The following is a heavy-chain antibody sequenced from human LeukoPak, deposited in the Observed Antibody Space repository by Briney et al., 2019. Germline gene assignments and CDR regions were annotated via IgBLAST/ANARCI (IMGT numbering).Heavy chain of an antibody. CDR3: ARSGYGDFDF. Sequence: GGSLRLSCAASGFTLSDYSMSWIRQAPGEGLEWISYMRPNGHTTYYADSLKGRISVSWDNARNSLYLQLSSLTAADTAFYYCARSGYGDFDFWGQGALVTVSS. CDR2: MRPNGHTT. CDR1: GFTLSDYS. J-gene: IGHJ4*02. D-gene: IGHD2-15*01. V-gene: IGHV3-11*01.